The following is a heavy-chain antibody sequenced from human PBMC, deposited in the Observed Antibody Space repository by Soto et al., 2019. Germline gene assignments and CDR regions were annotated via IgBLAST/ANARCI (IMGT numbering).Heavy chain of an antibody. CDR2: ISGSGVIK. CDR3: AKDLTSMVRVVLPSP. D-gene: IGHD3-10*01. CDR1: GFTFSKYA. Sequence: VQLLQSGGGWVQPGGSLRLSCAASGFTFSKYAMAWVRQAPGKGLEWVSSISGSGVIKYYADSVQGRFTISRDNSNNTLCVQINSLRVEDTAIYYCAKDLTSMVRVVLPSPWGQGILVTVSS. J-gene: IGHJ5*02. V-gene: IGHV3-23*01.